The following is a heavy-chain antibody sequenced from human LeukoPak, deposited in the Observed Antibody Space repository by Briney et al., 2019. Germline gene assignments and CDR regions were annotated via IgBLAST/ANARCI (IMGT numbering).Heavy chain of an antibody. CDR1: GGSISSSSYY. CDR3: ARRKAVAEDWYFDL. Sequence: PSETLSLTCTVSGGSISSSSYYWGWIRQPPGKGLEWIGTMYYNGSTYYNPSLKSRVTISVDTSKNQFSLRLSSVTAADTAVYYCARRKAVAEDWYFDLWGRGTLVTVSS. D-gene: IGHD6-19*01. CDR2: MYYNGST. V-gene: IGHV4-39*07. J-gene: IGHJ2*01.